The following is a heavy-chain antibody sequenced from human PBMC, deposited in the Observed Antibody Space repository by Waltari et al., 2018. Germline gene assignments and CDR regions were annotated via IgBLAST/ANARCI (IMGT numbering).Heavy chain of an antibody. J-gene: IGHJ6*02. CDR1: GGPISSSSYY. Sequence: QLQLQESGPGLVKPSETLSLTCTVSGGPISSSSYYWGWIRQPPGKGLEWIGSIYYSGSTYYNPSLKSRVTISVDTSKNQFSLKLSSVTAADTAVYYCASLGDYYDSSAIRGYYGMDVWGQGTTVTVSS. CDR3: ASLGDYYDSSAIRGYYGMDV. CDR2: IYYSGST. D-gene: IGHD3-22*01. V-gene: IGHV4-39*01.